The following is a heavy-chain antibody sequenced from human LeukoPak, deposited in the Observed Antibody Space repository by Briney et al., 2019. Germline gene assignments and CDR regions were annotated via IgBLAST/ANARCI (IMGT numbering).Heavy chain of an antibody. D-gene: IGHD3-22*01. CDR3: AGSTGGNYFDSSGYYYLNAFDI. J-gene: IGHJ3*02. Sequence: SETLSLTCAVYGGSFSGYYWSWIRQPPGKGLEWIGYIYYSGSTNYNPSLKSRVTTSVDTSKNQFSLKLSSVTAADTAVYYCAGSTGGNYFDSSGYYYLNAFDIWGQGTMVTVSS. CDR1: GGSFSGYY. V-gene: IGHV4-59*01. CDR2: IYYSGST.